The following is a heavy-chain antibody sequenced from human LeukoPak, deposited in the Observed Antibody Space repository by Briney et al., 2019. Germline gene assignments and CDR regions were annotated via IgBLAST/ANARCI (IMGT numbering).Heavy chain of an antibody. CDR3: ARGSKMLGYNWFDP. CDR1: GGSFSGYY. CDR2: INHSGST. Sequence: SETLSLXCAVYGGSFSGYYWNWIRQPPGKELEWIGEINHSGSTNYIPSLKSRVTISVDTSKNQFSLKLSSVTAADTAVYYCARGSKMLGYNWFDPWGQGTLVTVSS. J-gene: IGHJ5*02. V-gene: IGHV4-34*01. D-gene: IGHD1-26*01.